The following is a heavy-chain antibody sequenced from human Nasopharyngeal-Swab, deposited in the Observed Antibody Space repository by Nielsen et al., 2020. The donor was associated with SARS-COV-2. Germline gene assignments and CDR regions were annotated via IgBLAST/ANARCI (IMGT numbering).Heavy chain of an antibody. CDR2: ISWNSGSI. D-gene: IGHD3-10*01. CDR3: AKDSGGDWYFDL. Sequence: GGSLRLSCAASGFTFDDYAMHWVRQAPGKGLEWVSGISWNSGSIGYADSVKGRFTISRDNAKNSLYLQINSLRAEDTALYYCAKDSGGDWYFDLWGRGTLVNVSS. J-gene: IGHJ2*01. V-gene: IGHV3-9*01. CDR1: GFTFDDYA.